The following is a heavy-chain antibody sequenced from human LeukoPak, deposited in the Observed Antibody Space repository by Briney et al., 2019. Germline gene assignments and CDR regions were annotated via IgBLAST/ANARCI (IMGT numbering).Heavy chain of an antibody. Sequence: PGGSLRLSCVASGFSFTSHSMNWVRQAPGKGLEWVSYISSSGSTIYYADSVKGRFTISRDNAKNSLYLQMNSLRAEDTAVYYCARDFNRDRSSWYRIDNWFDPWGQGTLVTVSS. J-gene: IGHJ5*02. CDR1: GFSFTSHS. D-gene: IGHD6-13*01. CDR2: ISSSGSTI. CDR3: ARDFNRDRSSWYRIDNWFDP. V-gene: IGHV3-48*04.